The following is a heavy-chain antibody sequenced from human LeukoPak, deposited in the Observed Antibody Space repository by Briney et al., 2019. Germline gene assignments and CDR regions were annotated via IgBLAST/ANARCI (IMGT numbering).Heavy chain of an antibody. J-gene: IGHJ3*02. CDR1: GGSISSSSYY. V-gene: IGHV4-39*02. CDR3: ARVMSTVTTFDI. CDR2: IFYTGST. Sequence: PSETLSLTCTVSGGSISSSSYYWGWVRQPPGKGLEWIGTIFYTGSTYYNPSLKSRVTISVDTSKNQFSLKLSSVTAADTAVYYFARVMSTVTTFDIWGQGTMVTVSS. D-gene: IGHD4-17*01.